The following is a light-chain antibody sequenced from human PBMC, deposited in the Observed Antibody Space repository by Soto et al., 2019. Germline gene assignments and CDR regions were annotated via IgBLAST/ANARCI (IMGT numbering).Light chain of an antibody. CDR1: QSVSSY. CDR3: QQANSFPFT. V-gene: IGKV3-11*01. CDR2: DAS. J-gene: IGKJ3*01. Sequence: EIVLTQSPATLSLSPGERATLSCRASQSVSSYLAWYQQKPGQAPRLLIYDASNTATGIPARFSGSGSGTDFTLTISSLEPEDFATYYCQQANSFPFTFGPGTKVDIK.